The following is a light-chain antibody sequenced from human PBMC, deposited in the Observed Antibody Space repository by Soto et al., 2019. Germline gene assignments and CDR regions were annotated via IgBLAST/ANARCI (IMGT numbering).Light chain of an antibody. V-gene: IGKV3-11*01. Sequence: EIVLTQSPATLSLSPGERATVSCRASQSVSNNLCWYQQKAGQAPRLLIYDASNRATGIPARFSGSGSGTAFTLTISSLEPEDFAVYYCQHGGTFGQGTRLEIK. J-gene: IGKJ5*01. CDR1: QSVSNN. CDR3: QHGGT. CDR2: DAS.